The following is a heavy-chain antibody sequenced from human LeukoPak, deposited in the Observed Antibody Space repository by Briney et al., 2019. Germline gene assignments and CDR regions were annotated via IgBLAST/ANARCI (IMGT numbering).Heavy chain of an antibody. J-gene: IGHJ4*02. D-gene: IGHD3-10*01. V-gene: IGHV3-11*04. CDR2: ISSGGSTL. Sequence: GGSLRLSCAASGFTFSDYYMTWIRQPPGKGLEWISYISSGGSTLDYADSVKGRFTISRDNAKNSVSLQMNSLRAEDTAVYYCASLIPSGTWGQGTLVT. CDR1: GFTFSDYY. CDR3: ASLIPSGT.